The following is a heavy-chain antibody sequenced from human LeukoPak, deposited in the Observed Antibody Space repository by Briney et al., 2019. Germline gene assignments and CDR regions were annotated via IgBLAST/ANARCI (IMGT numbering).Heavy chain of an antibody. D-gene: IGHD1-20*01. V-gene: IGHV4-34*01. CDR1: GGSFSGYY. Sequence: NPSETLSLTCAVSGGSFSGYYWTWIRQPPGKGLEWIGEINHSGRTNYNPSLRSRVTISIDTSKNQLSLKLNSVTAADTAVYYCARHSNWNGGVDWFDPWGQGTQVTVSS. CDR2: INHSGRT. CDR3: ARHSNWNGGVDWFDP. J-gene: IGHJ5*02.